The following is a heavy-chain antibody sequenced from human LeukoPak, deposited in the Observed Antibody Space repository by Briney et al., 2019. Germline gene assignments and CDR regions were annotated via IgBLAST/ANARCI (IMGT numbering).Heavy chain of an antibody. D-gene: IGHD3-22*01. Sequence: ASVRVSCKASGYTFTSYGISWVRQAPGQGLEWMGWISGYNGYTHYAHNLQGRVTMTTDTSTSTAYMELRSLRSDDTAVYYCARDEARYSSGYYPNWFDPWGQGTLVTVSS. CDR1: GYTFTSYG. CDR2: ISGYNGYT. V-gene: IGHV1-18*01. CDR3: ARDEARYSSGYYPNWFDP. J-gene: IGHJ5*02.